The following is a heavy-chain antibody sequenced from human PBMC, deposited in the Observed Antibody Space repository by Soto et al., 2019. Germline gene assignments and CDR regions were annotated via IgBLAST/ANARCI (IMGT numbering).Heavy chain of an antibody. CDR2: ISSTTNYI. Sequence: GGPLRLSCAASGFTFTRYSMNWVRQAPGKGLEWVSSISSTTNYIYYADSMKGRFTVSRDNAKNSVYLEMNSLSAEDTALYYCARESEDLTSNFDYWGQGSLGTVSS. V-gene: IGHV3-21*01. CDR3: ARESEDLTSNFDY. J-gene: IGHJ4*02. CDR1: GFTFTRYS.